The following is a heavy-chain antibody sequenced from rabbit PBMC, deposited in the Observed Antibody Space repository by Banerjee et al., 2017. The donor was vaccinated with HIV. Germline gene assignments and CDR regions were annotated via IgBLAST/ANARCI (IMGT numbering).Heavy chain of an antibody. CDR2: IVTGGSGTT. V-gene: IGHV1S40*01. CDR1: GFSFNTTYY. CDR3: ARDLAGVIGWNFNL. Sequence: QSLEESGGDLVKPGASLTLTCTASGFSFNTTYYMCWVRQAPGKGLEWIACIVTGGSGTTYYASWAKGRFTISKPSSTTVTLQMTSLTAADTATYFCARDLAGVIGWNFNLWGPGTLVTVS. D-gene: IGHD4-1*01. J-gene: IGHJ4*01.